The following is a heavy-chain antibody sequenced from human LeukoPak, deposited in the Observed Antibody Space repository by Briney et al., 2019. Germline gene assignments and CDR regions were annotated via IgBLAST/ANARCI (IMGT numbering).Heavy chain of an antibody. V-gene: IGHV3-21*01. D-gene: IGHD4-23*01. CDR1: GFTFSSYS. Sequence: NPGGSLTLSCAASGFTFSSYSMNWVRQAPGKGLEWVSSISSSSSYIYYADSVKGRFTISRDNAKNSLYLQMNSLRAEDTAVYYCARAAGYGGNSFSAAFDIWGQGTMVTVSS. CDR2: ISSSSSYI. J-gene: IGHJ3*02. CDR3: ARAAGYGGNSFSAAFDI.